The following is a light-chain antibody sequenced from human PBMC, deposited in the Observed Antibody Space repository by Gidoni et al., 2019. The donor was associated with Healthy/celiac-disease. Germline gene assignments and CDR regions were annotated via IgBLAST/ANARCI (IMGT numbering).Light chain of an antibody. V-gene: IGKV1-39*01. Sequence: DIQLTPSPSSLSASVGDRVTITCRASQSISSSLNWYQQKPGKAPKLLIYAASSLQSGVPSRFSGSGSGTDFTLTISSLQPEDFATYYCQQSYSAPLTCGGXTKVEIK. CDR3: QQSYSAPLT. CDR1: QSISSS. J-gene: IGKJ4*01. CDR2: AAS.